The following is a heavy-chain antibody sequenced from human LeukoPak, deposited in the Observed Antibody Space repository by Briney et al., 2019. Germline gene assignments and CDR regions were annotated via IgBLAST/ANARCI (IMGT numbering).Heavy chain of an antibody. J-gene: IGHJ3*02. CDR2: ISSSSSTI. CDR3: ARSVFQGAFDI. CDR1: GFTFSSYS. V-gene: IGHV3-48*01. Sequence: GGSLRLSCAASGFTFSSYSMNWVRQAPGKGLEWVSYISSSSSTIQYADSVKGRFTISRDNAKDSLHLQMSSLRAEDTAVYFCARSVFQGAFDIWGQGTLVTVSS. D-gene: IGHD5/OR15-5a*01.